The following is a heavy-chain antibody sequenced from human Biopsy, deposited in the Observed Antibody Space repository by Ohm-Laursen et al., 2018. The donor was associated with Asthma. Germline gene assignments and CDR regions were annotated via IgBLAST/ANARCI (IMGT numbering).Heavy chain of an antibody. CDR3: ARQKLVAAEGPFDM. CDR2: IYKSAQV. Sequence: SDTLSLTCTVSGGSISSNFYYWGRIRQPPGKGLVWIGHIYKSAQVYYNLSLKGRVTISVDTSKNQFSLQLRSVTAADTAVYSCARQKLVAAEGPFDMWGQGTMVIVSS. V-gene: IGHV4-39*01. J-gene: IGHJ3*02. CDR1: GGSISSNFYY. D-gene: IGHD1-26*01.